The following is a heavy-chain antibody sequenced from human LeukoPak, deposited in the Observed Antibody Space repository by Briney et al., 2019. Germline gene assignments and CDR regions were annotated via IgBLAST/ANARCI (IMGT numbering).Heavy chain of an antibody. Sequence: GGSLRLSCAASGFSFSTTWMHWVRHAPGKGMEWVALIYSDSSRTTYADSVKGRFTISRDNAKNTVYLQMSSLRVEDTAVYFCTKDAGYASDYWGQGILVPASS. CDR2: IYSDSSRT. CDR1: GFSFSTTW. D-gene: IGHD2-15*01. V-gene: IGHV3-74*01. CDR3: TKDAGYASDY. J-gene: IGHJ4*02.